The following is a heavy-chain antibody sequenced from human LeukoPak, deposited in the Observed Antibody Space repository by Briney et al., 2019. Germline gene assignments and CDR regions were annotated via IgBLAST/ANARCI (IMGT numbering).Heavy chain of an antibody. CDR2: IYYSGST. V-gene: IGHV4-59*01. D-gene: IGHD3-22*01. J-gene: IGHJ4*02. Sequence: PSETLSLTCTVSGGSISSYYWSWIRQPPGKGLEWIGYIYYSGSTNYNPSLKSRVTISVDTSKNQFSLKLSSVTAADTAVYYCPRAGIVVALDYWGQGTLVTVSS. CDR3: PRAGIVVALDY. CDR1: GGSISSYY.